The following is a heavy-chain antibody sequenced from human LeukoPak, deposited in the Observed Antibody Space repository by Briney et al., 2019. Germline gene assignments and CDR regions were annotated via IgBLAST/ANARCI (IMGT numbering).Heavy chain of an antibody. J-gene: IGHJ4*02. CDR2: IYHRGST. CDR1: GYSLSSGYY. D-gene: IGHD3-10*01. V-gene: IGHV4-38-2*01. Sequence: SETLSLTCAVSGYSLSSGYYWGWIRQPPGKGLEWIGSIYHRGSTYYNPSLKSRVTISVDTSKNQFSLKLSSVTAADTAVYYCAGWFGELLSLFTYWGQGTLVTVSS. CDR3: AGWFGELLSLFTY.